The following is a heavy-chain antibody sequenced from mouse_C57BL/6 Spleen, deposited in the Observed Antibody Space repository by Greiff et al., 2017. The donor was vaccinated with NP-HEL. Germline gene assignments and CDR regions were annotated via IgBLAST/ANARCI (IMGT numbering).Heavy chain of an antibody. CDR1: GFTFTDYY. J-gene: IGHJ4*01. CDR3: ARPYYDYDGYAMDY. D-gene: IGHD2-4*01. Sequence: EVKLMESGGGLVQPGGSLSLSCAASGFTFTDYYMSWVRQPPGKALEWLGFIRNKANGYTTEYSASVKGRFTISRDNSQSILYLQMNALRAEDSATYYCARPYYDYDGYAMDYWGQGTSVTVSS. V-gene: IGHV7-3*01. CDR2: IRNKANGYTT.